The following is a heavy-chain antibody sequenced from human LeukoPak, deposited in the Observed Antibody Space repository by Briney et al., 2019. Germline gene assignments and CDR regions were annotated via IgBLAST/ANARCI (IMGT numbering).Heavy chain of an antibody. J-gene: IGHJ4*02. Sequence: PSETLSLTCTVSGGSISSYYWSWLRQPAGKGLEWIGRIYTSGSTNYNPSLKSRVTMSVDTSKNQFSLKLSSGTAADTAVYYCARVQSGVISSSYDYWGQGTLVTVSS. CDR1: GGSISSYY. CDR2: IYTSGST. D-gene: IGHD6-6*01. V-gene: IGHV4-4*07. CDR3: ARVQSGVISSSYDY.